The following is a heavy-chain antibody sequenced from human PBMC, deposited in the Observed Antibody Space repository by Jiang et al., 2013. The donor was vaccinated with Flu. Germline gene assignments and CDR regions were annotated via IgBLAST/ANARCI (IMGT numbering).Heavy chain of an antibody. Sequence: SVSSNSAAWNWIRQSPSRGLEWLGRTYYRSKWYNHYAVSVKSRITINPDTSKNQFSLHLNSVTPEDTAVYYCARAEAVGIDYWGQGTLVTVSS. J-gene: IGHJ4*02. CDR3: ARAEAVGIDY. CDR2: TYYRSKWYN. D-gene: IGHD6-13*01. CDR1: SVSSNSAA. V-gene: IGHV6-1*01.